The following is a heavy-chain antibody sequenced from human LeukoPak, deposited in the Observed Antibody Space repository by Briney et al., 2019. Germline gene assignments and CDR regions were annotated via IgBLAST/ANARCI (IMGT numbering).Heavy chain of an antibody. CDR3: ARVYCNSISCYFSNWFGP. Sequence: PSETLSLTCAVSGYSVSSGYYWGWIRQPPGKGLEWIGSIYHSGSTYYNPSLKSRVTISLDTSKNQFSLNLRSVTAADTAVYYCARVYCNSISCYFSNWFGPWGQGTLVTVSS. V-gene: IGHV4-38-2*01. CDR1: GYSVSSGYY. J-gene: IGHJ5*02. D-gene: IGHD2-2*01. CDR2: IYHSGST.